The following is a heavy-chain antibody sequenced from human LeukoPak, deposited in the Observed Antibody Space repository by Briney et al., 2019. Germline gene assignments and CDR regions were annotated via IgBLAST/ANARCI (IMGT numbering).Heavy chain of an antibody. V-gene: IGHV3-33*01. CDR2: IWYDGSNK. CDR1: GFTFSSYG. CDR3: ASGAKYSSSWTLVY. D-gene: IGHD6-13*01. Sequence: GGSLRLSCAASGFTFSSYGMHWVRQAPGKGLEWEAVIWYDGSNKYYADSVKGRFTISRDNSKNTLYLQMNSLRAEDTAVYYCASGAKYSSSWTLVYWGQGTLVTVSS. J-gene: IGHJ4*02.